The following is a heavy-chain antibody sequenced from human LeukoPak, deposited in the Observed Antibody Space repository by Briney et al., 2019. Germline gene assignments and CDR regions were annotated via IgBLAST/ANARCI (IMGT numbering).Heavy chain of an antibody. D-gene: IGHD2-15*01. CDR1: GYTFTSYG. CDR2: ISAYNGNT. CDR3: ATRYCSGGSCYSGWYYYGMDV. J-gene: IGHJ6*02. Sequence: ASVKVSCKASGYTFTSYGISWVRQAPGQGLEWMGWISAYNGNTNYAQKLQGRVTMTTDTSTSTAYMELRSLRSDDTAVYYCATRYCSGGSCYSGWYYYGMDVWGQGTTVTVSS. V-gene: IGHV1-18*01.